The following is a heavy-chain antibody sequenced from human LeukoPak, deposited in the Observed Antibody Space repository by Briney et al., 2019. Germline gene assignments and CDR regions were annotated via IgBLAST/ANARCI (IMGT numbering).Heavy chain of an antibody. CDR1: GFPFSSYA. CDR3: ARDRGYTQDY. D-gene: IGHD5-12*01. V-gene: IGHV3-74*01. CDR2: IQSDGSST. J-gene: IGHJ4*02. Sequence: GRSLRLSCSASGFPFSSYAMHWVRQAPGKGLVWVSHIQSDGSSTTYADSVKGRFTISRDNAKNTLYLQMNSLRAEDTAVYYCARDRGYTQDYWGQGTLGTVSS.